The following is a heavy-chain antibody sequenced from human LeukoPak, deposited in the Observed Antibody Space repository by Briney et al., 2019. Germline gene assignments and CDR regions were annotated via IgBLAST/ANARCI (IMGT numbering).Heavy chain of an antibody. CDR3: AADSGGSFDP. Sequence: SVKVSCKASGFTFTSSDMQWVRQARGQRFECIGWIVVGSGNKLHAEKLQERVTITRDMSTSTAYMELISLRSEDTAVYYCAADSGGSFDPWGQGTLVTVSS. D-gene: IGHD3-16*01. CDR1: GFTFTSSD. CDR2: IVVGSGNK. V-gene: IGHV1-58*02. J-gene: IGHJ5*02.